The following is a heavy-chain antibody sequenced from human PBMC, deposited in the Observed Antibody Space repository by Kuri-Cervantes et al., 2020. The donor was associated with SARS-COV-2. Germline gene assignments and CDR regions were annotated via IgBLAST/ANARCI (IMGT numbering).Heavy chain of an antibody. CDR3: ARDDHDWGEGGAFDI. D-gene: IGHD7-27*01. CDR2: IKQDGSEK. CDR1: GFTFSSYS. V-gene: IGHV3-7*01. Sequence: GESLKISCAASGFTFSSYSMNWVRQAPGKGLEWVANIKQDGSEKYYVDSVKGRFTISRDNAKNSLYLQMNSLRAEDTAVYYCARDDHDWGEGGAFDIWGQGTMVTVSS. J-gene: IGHJ3*02.